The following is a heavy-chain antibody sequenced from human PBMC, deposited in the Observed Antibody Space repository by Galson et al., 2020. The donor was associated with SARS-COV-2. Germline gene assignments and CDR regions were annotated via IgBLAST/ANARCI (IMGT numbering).Heavy chain of an antibody. Sequence: PSETLSLTCAVYGGSFNGYYWNWIRQPPGKGLEWIAEINNSGSTNYNPSLQSRVSISVDTSKSQFSLRLNSMTAADTAVYYCARGRNPRDDGGLLWFYRIAATGVFDSWGQGTPVTVSS. CDR1: GGSFNGYY. V-gene: IGHV4-34*01. CDR2: INNSGST. D-gene: IGHD6-13*01. CDR3: ARGRNPRDDGGLLWFYRIAATGVFDS. J-gene: IGHJ4*02.